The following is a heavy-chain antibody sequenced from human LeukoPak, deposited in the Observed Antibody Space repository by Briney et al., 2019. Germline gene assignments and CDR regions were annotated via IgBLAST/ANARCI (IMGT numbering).Heavy chain of an antibody. D-gene: IGHD2-21*01. Sequence: LRLSCAASGFTFSSYAMSWIRQPPGKGLEWIGYIYYSGSTYYNPSLKSRVTISVDTSKNQFSLKLSSVTAADTAVYYCARDPSPRSGGDCYSFYWGQGTLVTVSS. J-gene: IGHJ4*02. CDR1: GFTFSSYA. V-gene: IGHV4-30-4*08. CDR2: IYYSGST. CDR3: ARDPSPRSGGDCYSFY.